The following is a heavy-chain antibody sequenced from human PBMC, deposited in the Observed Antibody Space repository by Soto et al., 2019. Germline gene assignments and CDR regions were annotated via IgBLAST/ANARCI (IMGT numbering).Heavy chain of an antibody. CDR1: GFTVSSNY. V-gene: IGHV3-53*01. Sequence: EVQLVESGGGLIQPGGSLRLSCAASGFTVSSNYMSWVRQAPGKGLEWVSVIYSGGSTYYADSVKGRFTISRDNSKNTVYLQMTDLRADDTAVYYCAKDAVYNDGLWLMDHWGQGTQVTVSS. CDR3: AKDAVYNDGLWLMDH. D-gene: IGHD2-21*01. J-gene: IGHJ4*02. CDR2: IYSGGST.